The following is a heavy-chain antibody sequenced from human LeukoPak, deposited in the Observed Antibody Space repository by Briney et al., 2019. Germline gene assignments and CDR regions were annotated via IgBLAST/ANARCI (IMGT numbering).Heavy chain of an antibody. CDR1: GYTFTSHG. D-gene: IGHD3-22*01. Sequence: ASVKVSCKASGYTFTSHGISWVRQAPGQGLEWMGWISTYNGNTNYAQKLQGRVSMTTDTSTSTAYMDLRSLRSDDTAVYYCATDGVGSRGYGDLDYWGQGTLVTVSS. J-gene: IGHJ4*02. CDR3: ATDGVGSRGYGDLDY. V-gene: IGHV1-18*01. CDR2: ISTYNGNT.